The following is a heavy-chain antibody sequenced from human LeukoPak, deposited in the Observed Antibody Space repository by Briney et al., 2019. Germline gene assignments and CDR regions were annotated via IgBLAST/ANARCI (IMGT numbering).Heavy chain of an antibody. Sequence: SETLSLTCTVSGGSISSYYWSWIRQPPGKGLEWIGYIYYSGSTYYNPSLKSRVTISVDTSKNQFSLKLSSVTAADTAVYYCARGAFHDYNLLDYWGQGTLVTVSS. J-gene: IGHJ4*02. V-gene: IGHV4-59*08. CDR3: ARGAFHDYNLLDY. CDR2: IYYSGST. CDR1: GGSISSYY. D-gene: IGHD5-24*01.